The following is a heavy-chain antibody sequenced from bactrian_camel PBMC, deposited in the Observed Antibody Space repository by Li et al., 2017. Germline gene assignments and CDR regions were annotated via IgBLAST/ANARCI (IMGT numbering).Heavy chain of an antibody. D-gene: IGHD6*01. Sequence: HVQLVESGGGLEQPGGSLRLSCSASGFSFSNNWMHWVRQAPGKGLEWVSSMFEDDSTTNSADSVKGRFTISRDNTNHILYLQMNNLKSEDTALYYCATALGGGSDFGYWGQGTQVTVS. CDR1: GFSFSNNW. V-gene: IGHV3S6*01. CDR3: ATALGGGSDFGY. CDR2: MFEDDSTT. J-gene: IGHJ6*01.